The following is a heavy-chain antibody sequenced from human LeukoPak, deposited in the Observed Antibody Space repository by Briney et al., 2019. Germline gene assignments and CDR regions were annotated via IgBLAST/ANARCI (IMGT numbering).Heavy chain of an antibody. Sequence: SETLSLTCTVSGGSISSYYWSWIRQPPGKGLEWIGTFYSGGSAYYNPSLTSRVSISKDTSDKQFSLRLYSVTAADTAVYYCARKQSGTMYDVWGQGTQVTVSS. CDR1: GGSISSYY. J-gene: IGHJ4*02. D-gene: IGHD1-7*01. CDR3: ARKQSGTMYDV. CDR2: FYSGGSA. V-gene: IGHV4-59*12.